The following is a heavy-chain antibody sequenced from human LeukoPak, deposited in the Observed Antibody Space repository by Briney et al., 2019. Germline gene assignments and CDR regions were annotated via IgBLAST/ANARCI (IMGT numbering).Heavy chain of an antibody. CDR2: ISGSGGST. V-gene: IGHV3-23*01. CDR3: AKGVYYHDRSGYYSQVSYYFDY. CDR1: GFTFSSYA. D-gene: IGHD3-22*01. Sequence: GGSLRLSYAASGFTFSSYAMSWVRQAPGKGLEWVSAISGSGGSTYDADSVKGRFTISRDNSKKTLYLQMNSLRGEDSAVYYCAKGVYYHDRSGYYSQVSYYFDYRGQGTLVTVSS. J-gene: IGHJ4*02.